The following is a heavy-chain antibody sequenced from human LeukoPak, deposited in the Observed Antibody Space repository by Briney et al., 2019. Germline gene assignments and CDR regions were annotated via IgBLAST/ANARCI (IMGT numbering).Heavy chain of an antibody. CDR2: INPNSGGT. V-gene: IGHV1-2*02. J-gene: IGHJ5*02. Sequence: EGSVKVSCKASGYTFTGYYMHWVRQAPGQGLEWMGWINPNSGGTNYAQKFQGRVTMTRDTSISTAYMELSRLKSDDTAVYYCARDLNCSSTSCYAWYNWFDPWGQGTLVTVSS. CDR3: ARDLNCSSTSCYAWYNWFDP. D-gene: IGHD2-2*01. CDR1: GYTFTGYY.